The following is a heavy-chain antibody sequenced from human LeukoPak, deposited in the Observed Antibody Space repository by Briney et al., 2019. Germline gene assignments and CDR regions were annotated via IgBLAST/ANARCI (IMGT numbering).Heavy chain of an antibody. CDR3: AKDGISTTWYDYYYYMDV. D-gene: IGHD2-2*01. CDR1: GYTFTGYY. J-gene: IGHJ6*03. Sequence: ASVKVSCKASGYTFTGYYMHWVRQAPGQGLEWMGWINPKSGDSNYAQKFQGRVTLTSDTSISTAYMELNSLTSDDTAMYYCAKDGISTTWYDYYYYMDVWGQETTVTVS. V-gene: IGHV1-2*02. CDR2: INPKSGDS.